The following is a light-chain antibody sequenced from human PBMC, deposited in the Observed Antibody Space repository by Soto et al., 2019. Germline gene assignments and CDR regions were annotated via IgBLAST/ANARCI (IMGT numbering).Light chain of an antibody. CDR3: SSYRRGSAPYV. CDR1: SSDVGGYDA. V-gene: IGLV2-14*01. J-gene: IGLJ1*01. CDR2: EVS. Sequence: QSALTQPASVSGSPGQSITISCTGTSSDVGGYDAVAWYQQYPGKAPKLMIYEVSNRLPGISDRFSGSKSGNTASLTISGLQAADEADYYCSSYRRGSAPYVFGTGTKVTVL.